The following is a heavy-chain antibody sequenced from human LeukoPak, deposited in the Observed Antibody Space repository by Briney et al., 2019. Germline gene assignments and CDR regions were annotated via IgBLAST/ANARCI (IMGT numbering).Heavy chain of an antibody. D-gene: IGHD3-22*01. CDR3: ARRKGHSSGYYWFESYFDY. CDR1: GYSISSGYY. Sequence: SETLSLTCTVSGYSISSGYYWGWIRQPPGKGLEWIGSIYYSGSTYYNPSLKSRVTISVDTSKNQFSLKLSSVTAADTAVYYCARRKGHSSGYYWFESYFDYWGQGTLVTVSS. CDR2: IYYSGST. J-gene: IGHJ4*02. V-gene: IGHV4-38-2*02.